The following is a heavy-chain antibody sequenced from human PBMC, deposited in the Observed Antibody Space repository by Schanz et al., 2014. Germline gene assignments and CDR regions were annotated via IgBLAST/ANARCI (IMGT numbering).Heavy chain of an antibody. CDR2: IRNDGNNK. J-gene: IGHJ4*02. D-gene: IGHD6-13*01. Sequence: QVQLVESGGGVVQPGGSLRLSCAASGFTFSFSGMQWVRQAPGKGLEWVAFIRNDGNNKYYADSVKGRFIISRDNSKNTLYLQVNSLRAEDTALYYCARDSGSSSWYPSDYWGQGTLVTVSS. CDR3: ARDSGSSSWYPSDY. V-gene: IGHV3-30*02. CDR1: GFTFSFSG.